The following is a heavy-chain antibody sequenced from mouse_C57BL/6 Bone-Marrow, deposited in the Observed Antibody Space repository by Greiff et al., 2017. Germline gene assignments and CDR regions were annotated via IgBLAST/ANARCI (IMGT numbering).Heavy chain of an antibody. CDR3: ARQYYYGSSYSFDY. D-gene: IGHD1-1*01. CDR2: ISSGGSYT. CDR1: GFTFSSYG. V-gene: IGHV5-6*01. J-gene: IGHJ2*01. Sequence: EVKLMESGGDLVKPGGSLKLSCAASGFTFSSYGMSWVRQTPDKRLEWVATISSGGSYTYYPDSVKGRFTISRDNAKNTLYLQMSSLKSEDTAMYYGARQYYYGSSYSFDYWGQGTTLTVSS.